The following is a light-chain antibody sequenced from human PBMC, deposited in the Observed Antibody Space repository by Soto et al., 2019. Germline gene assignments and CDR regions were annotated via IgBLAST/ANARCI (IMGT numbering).Light chain of an antibody. V-gene: IGKV1-8*01. CDR2: GAS. Sequence: AIRLTQSPSSFYASTGDRVTISCRASQPISTSLAWYQQKPGQVPNLLINGASTLQIGVPSRFSGSGSGTDFPLTIGGLQSEDFATYYCQQYSSYPPTFGRGTRVEIK. CDR1: QPISTS. J-gene: IGKJ1*01. CDR3: QQYSSYPPT.